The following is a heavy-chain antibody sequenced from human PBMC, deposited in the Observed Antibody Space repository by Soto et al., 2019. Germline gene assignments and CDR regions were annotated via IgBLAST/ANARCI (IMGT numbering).Heavy chain of an antibody. Sequence: ASVKVSCKASGYTFTSYDINWVRQATGQGLEWMGWMNPNSGNTGYAQKFQGRVTITRNKSISTAYMELSSLRSEDTAVYYCARGSPRITGTILYYYGMDVWGQGTTVTVSS. CDR3: ARGSPRITGTILYYYGMDV. J-gene: IGHJ6*01. CDR1: GYTFTSYD. CDR2: MNPNSGNT. D-gene: IGHD1-7*01. V-gene: IGHV1-8*01.